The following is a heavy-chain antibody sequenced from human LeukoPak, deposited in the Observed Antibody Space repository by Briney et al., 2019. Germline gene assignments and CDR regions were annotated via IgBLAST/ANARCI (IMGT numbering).Heavy chain of an antibody. CDR3: ARAVVVVAATNYYYYYMDV. CDR1: GYTFTSYG. J-gene: IGHJ6*03. V-gene: IGHV1-8*03. Sequence: GASVKVSCKASGYTFTSYGINWVRQATGQGLEWMGWMNPNSGNTGYAQKFQGRVTITRNTSISTAYMELSSLRSEDTAVYYCARAVVVVAATNYYYYYMDVWGKGTTVTVSS. CDR2: MNPNSGNT. D-gene: IGHD2-15*01.